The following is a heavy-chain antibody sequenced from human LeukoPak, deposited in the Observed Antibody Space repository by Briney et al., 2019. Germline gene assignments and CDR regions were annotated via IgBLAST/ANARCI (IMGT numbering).Heavy chain of an antibody. CDR1: GGSISSGNYY. CDR3: ARERRAHYTSGSYYLGTFDY. CDR2: IYFSGST. J-gene: IGHJ4*02. V-gene: IGHV4-30-4*01. Sequence: PSQTLSLTCTVSGGSISSGNYYWSWIRQPPGKGLEWIGYIYFSGSTYYNPSLQSRVSISVDTSKNQFSLKLSSVTAADTAVFYCARERRAHYTSGSYYLGTFDYWGQGTLVTVST. D-gene: IGHD3-10*01.